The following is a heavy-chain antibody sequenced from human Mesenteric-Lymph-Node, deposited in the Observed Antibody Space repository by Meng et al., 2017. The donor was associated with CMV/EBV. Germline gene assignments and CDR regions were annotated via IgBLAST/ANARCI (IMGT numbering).Heavy chain of an antibody. D-gene: IGHD1-1*01. J-gene: IGHJ4*02. CDR2: ISGSGDAT. Sequence: GESLKISCAASGFTFSSYSMNWVRQAPGKGLEWVSTISGSGDATYYADSVKGRFTISRDNAKNSLYLQMNSLRAEDTAVYYCARDERRWKTYDYWGQGTLVTVSS. CDR3: ARDERRWKTYDY. CDR1: GFTFSSYS. V-gene: IGHV3-21*01.